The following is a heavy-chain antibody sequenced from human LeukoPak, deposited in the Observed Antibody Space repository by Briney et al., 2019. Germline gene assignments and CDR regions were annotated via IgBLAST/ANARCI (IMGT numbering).Heavy chain of an antibody. CDR1: GYTFTSYG. D-gene: IGHD3-10*01. Sequence: GASVKVSCKASGYTFTSYGISWVRQAPGQGLEWMGWISAYNGNTNYAQKLQGRVTMTTDTSTSTAYMELRSLRSDDTAVYYCAQTFSNYYGSGSYYRDFDYWGQGTLVTVSS. CDR3: AQTFSNYYGSGSYYRDFDY. V-gene: IGHV1-18*01. J-gene: IGHJ4*02. CDR2: ISAYNGNT.